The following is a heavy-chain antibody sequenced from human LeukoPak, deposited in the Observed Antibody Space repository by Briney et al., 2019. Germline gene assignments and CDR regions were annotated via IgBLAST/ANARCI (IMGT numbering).Heavy chain of an antibody. V-gene: IGHV4-34*01. CDR1: GGSFSGYY. Sequence: SETLSLTCAVYGGSFSGYYWSWIRQPPGKGLEWIGEINHSGSTNYNPSLKSRVTISVDTSKNQFSLKLSSVTAADTAVYYCASSYRTYYYYYMDVWGKGTTVTVSS. CDR3: ASSYRTYYYYYMDV. CDR2: INHSGST. J-gene: IGHJ6*03. D-gene: IGHD3-16*02.